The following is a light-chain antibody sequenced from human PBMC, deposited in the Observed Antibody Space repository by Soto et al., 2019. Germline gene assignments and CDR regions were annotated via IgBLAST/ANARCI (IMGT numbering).Light chain of an antibody. V-gene: IGLV2-8*01. CDR1: SSDVGGYNY. Sequence: QSVLTQPPSAPGSPGQSVTISCTGTSSDVGGYNYVSWYQQHPGKAPKLMIYEVSKRPSGVPDRFSGSKSGNTASLTVSGLQAEDEADYYCRSYAGSNTLYVFGTGTKVTVL. J-gene: IGLJ1*01. CDR2: EVS. CDR3: RSYAGSNTLYV.